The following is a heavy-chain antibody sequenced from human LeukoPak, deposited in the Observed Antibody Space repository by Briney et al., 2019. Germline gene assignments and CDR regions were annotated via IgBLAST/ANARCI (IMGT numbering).Heavy chain of an antibody. CDR3: ARAVTFSSSSRGYYYYYYMDV. Sequence: GGSLRLSCAASGFTFSSYSMNWVRQAPGKGLEWVSYISSSSSTIYYADSVKGRFTISRDNAKNSLYLQMNSLRAEDTAVYYCARAVTFSSSSRGYYYYYYMDVWGKGTTVTVSS. J-gene: IGHJ6*03. CDR2: ISSSSSTI. V-gene: IGHV3-48*01. CDR1: GFTFSSYS. D-gene: IGHD6-6*01.